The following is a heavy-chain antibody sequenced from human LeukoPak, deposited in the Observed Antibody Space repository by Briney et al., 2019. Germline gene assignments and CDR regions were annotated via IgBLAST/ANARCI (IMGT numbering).Heavy chain of an antibody. CDR3: ARVAGGGYDSGVCDF. V-gene: IGHV3-30*03. Sequence: GGSLRLSCAASGFTFSSYGMHWVRHAPGMGLEWVAVIPYDGSNKYYADSVKGRFTISRDNSKNTLSLQMHSLRAEDTAVYYCARVAGGGYDSGVCDFWGQGTLVTVSS. CDR2: IPYDGSNK. D-gene: IGHD5-12*01. CDR1: GFTFSSYG. J-gene: IGHJ4*02.